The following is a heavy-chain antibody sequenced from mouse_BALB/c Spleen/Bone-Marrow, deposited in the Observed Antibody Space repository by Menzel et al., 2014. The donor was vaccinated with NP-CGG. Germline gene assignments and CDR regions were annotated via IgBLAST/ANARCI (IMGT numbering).Heavy chain of an antibody. Sequence: EVKLVESGGGLVQLGGSLKLSCAASGFDSSGFWMGWVRQAPGKGLEWIGEINPDSSTINYTPSLKDRFIISRDNAKNTLYLQMSKVRSEDTALYYCARLGYYGGFAYWGQGTLVTVSA. D-gene: IGHD2-3*01. CDR1: GFDSSGFW. CDR2: INPDSSTI. V-gene: IGHV4-1*02. J-gene: IGHJ3*01. CDR3: ARLGYYGGFAY.